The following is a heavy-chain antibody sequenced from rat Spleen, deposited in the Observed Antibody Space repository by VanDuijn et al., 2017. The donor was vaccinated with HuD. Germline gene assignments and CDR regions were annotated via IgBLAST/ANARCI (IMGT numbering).Heavy chain of an antibody. CDR1: GFSLTSYN. CDR2: IWTGGST. CDR3: SREGYGGYVMDA. J-gene: IGHJ4*01. V-gene: IGHV2-30*01. D-gene: IGHD1-11*01. Sequence: QVQLKESGPGLVQPSETLSLTCSVSGFSLTSYNVHWVRQPTGKGLEWMGIIWTGGSTDYNSALKSRLSISRDTSKSQVFLQMNSRQTEDIATCDCSREGYGGYVMDAWGQGASVTVSS.